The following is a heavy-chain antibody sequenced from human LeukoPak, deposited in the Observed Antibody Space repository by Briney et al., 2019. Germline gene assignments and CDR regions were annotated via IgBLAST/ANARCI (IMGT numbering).Heavy chain of an antibody. CDR1: GGTFSSYA. Sequence: GASVKVSCKASGGTFSSYAISWVRQAPGQGLEWMGGIIPIFGTANYAQKFQGRVTITADESTSTAYMELSSLRSEDTAVYYCARNVYDSSGSDQGYWGQGTLVTVSS. J-gene: IGHJ4*02. D-gene: IGHD3-22*01. CDR3: ARNVYDSSGSDQGY. V-gene: IGHV1-69*13. CDR2: IIPIFGTA.